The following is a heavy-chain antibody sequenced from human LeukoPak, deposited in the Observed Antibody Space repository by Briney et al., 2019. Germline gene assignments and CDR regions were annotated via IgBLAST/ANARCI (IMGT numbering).Heavy chain of an antibody. J-gene: IGHJ6*02. D-gene: IGHD6-19*01. V-gene: IGHV1-69*13. Sequence: GASVKVSCKASGGTFSSYAISWVRQAPGQGLEWMGGIIPIFGTANYAQKFQGRVTITADESTSTAYMELSSLRSEDTAVHYCAREVAVSLYYYYGMDVWGQGTTVTVSS. CDR3: AREVAVSLYYYYGMDV. CDR1: GGTFSSYA. CDR2: IIPIFGTA.